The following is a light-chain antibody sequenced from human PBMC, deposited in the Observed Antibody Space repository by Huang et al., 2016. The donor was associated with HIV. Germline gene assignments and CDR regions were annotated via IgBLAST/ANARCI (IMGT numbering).Light chain of an antibody. CDR3: QQRSNWHPLA. V-gene: IGKV3D-11*02. CDR1: QSVGSY. CDR2: DGS. J-gene: IGKJ4*01. Sequence: EIVLTQSPATLSLSPGERATLPCRASQSVGSYLSWYQQKPGQAPRLLIYDGSNRATGIPARFSGSGPGTDFTLTISSLEPEDFAVYYCQQRSNWHPLAFGGGTKVEIK.